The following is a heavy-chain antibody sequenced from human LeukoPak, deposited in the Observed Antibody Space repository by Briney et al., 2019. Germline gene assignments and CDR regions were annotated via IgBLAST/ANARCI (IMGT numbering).Heavy chain of an antibody. D-gene: IGHD3-22*01. V-gene: IGHV3-11*04. Sequence: GGSLRLSCAASGFTFSDYYMSWIRQAPGKGLEWVSYISSSGSTIYYADSVKGRFTVSRDNAKNSLYLQMNSLRAEDTAVYYGARSPTYYYDSSGYYGYYFDYWGQGTLVTVSS. J-gene: IGHJ4*02. CDR1: GFTFSDYY. CDR2: ISSSGSTI. CDR3: ARSPTYYYDSSGYYGYYFDY.